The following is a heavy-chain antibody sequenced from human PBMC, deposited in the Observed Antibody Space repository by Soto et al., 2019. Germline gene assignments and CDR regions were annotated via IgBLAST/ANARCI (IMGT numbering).Heavy chain of an antibody. J-gene: IGHJ4*02. CDR3: AKGAAVAGDFDY. D-gene: IGHD6-19*01. CDR2: ISGSGGST. V-gene: IGHV3-23*01. Sequence: PGWSLRLSCAASGFTSSSYAMSWVRQAPGKGLEWVSAISGSGGSTYYADSVKGRFTISRDNSKNTLYLQMNSLRAEDTAVYYCAKGAAVAGDFDYWGQGTLVTVSS. CDR1: GFTSSSYA.